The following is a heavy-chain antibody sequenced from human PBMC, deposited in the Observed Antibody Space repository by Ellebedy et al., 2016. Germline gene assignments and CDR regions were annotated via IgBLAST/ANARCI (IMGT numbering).Heavy chain of an antibody. V-gene: IGHV3-20*03. CDR3: VTVGYDNSGYHPFAH. J-gene: IGHJ5*02. Sequence: GGSLRLSXEGSGYRFTDYGMSWVRQGPGKGLEWVSGVNWNGGNARYTDSVKGRFTISRDNAKNSLYLQMNSLTTEDTAFYYCVTVGYDNSGYHPFAHWGQGALVTVPS. CDR1: GYRFTDYG. CDR2: VNWNGGNA. D-gene: IGHD3-22*01.